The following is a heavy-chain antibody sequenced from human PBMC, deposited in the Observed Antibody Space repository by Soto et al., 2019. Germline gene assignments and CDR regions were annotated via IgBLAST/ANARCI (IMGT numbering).Heavy chain of an antibody. CDR1: GGVFRNYA. J-gene: IGHJ5*01. Sequence: QVQLVQSGAEVKKPGSSVKVSCKASGGVFRNYAINWVRQAPGQGLEWMGGIIPVFGTADDPQMFQGRVTITADESTTTAYTELTSLKTEDTAVYFCARDRWGSYSFDSWGQGTLVTVAS. V-gene: IGHV1-69*01. D-gene: IGHD1-26*01. CDR2: IIPVFGTA. CDR3: ARDRWGSYSFDS.